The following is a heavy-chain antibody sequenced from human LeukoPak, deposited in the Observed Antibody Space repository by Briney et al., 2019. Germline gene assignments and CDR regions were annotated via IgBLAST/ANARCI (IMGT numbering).Heavy chain of an antibody. D-gene: IGHD6-13*01. V-gene: IGHV1-2*02. J-gene: IGHJ5*02. Sequence: ASVKVSCKASGYTFTGYYMHWVRQAPGQGLERMGWINPNSGGTNYAQKFQGRVTMTRDTSISTAYMELSRLRSDDTAVYYCARGLAAAGTRAYWFDPWGQETLVTVSS. CDR3: ARGLAAAGTRAYWFDP. CDR2: INPNSGGT. CDR1: GYTFTGYY.